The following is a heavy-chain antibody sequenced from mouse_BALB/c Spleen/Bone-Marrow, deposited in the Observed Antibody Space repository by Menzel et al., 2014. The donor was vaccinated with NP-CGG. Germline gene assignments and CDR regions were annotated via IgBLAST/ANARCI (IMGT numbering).Heavy chain of an antibody. J-gene: IGHJ2*01. CDR3: ATYDGYYLDY. D-gene: IGHD2-3*01. CDR2: ISYSGST. V-gene: IGHV3-8*02. CDR1: GDSITSCY. Sequence: VQLQQSGPSLVKPSQTLSLTCSVTGDSITSCYWNWIRKFPGNKLEYMGYISYSGSTYYSPSLKSRISITRDTSKNQYYLQLNSVTTEDTATYYCATYDGYYLDYWGQGTTLTVSS.